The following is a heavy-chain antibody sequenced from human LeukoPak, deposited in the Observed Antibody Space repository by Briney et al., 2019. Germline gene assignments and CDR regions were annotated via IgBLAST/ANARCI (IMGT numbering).Heavy chain of an antibody. V-gene: IGHV1-18*01. Sequence: ASVNVSCKASGYTFTSYGISWVRQAPGQGLEWMGWISAYNGNTNYAQKLQGRVTMTTDTSTSTAYMELRSLRSDDTAVYYCARGYCSSTSCYTAIDYWGQGTLVTVSS. D-gene: IGHD2-2*02. CDR3: ARGYCSSTSCYTAIDY. CDR2: ISAYNGNT. CDR1: GYTFTSYG. J-gene: IGHJ4*02.